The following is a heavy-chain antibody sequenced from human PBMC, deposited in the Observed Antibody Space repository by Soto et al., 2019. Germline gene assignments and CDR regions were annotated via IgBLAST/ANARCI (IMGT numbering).Heavy chain of an antibody. J-gene: IGHJ6*02. Sequence: ASVKVSCKASGYSFTDYHIHWVRQAPGQGLEWLGRFNPKSGGTSTAQKFQGWVTMTTDTSISTASMELTRLTSDDTAIYYCARGDSTDCSNGVCSFFYNHGMDVWGQGTTVTVSS. CDR1: GYSFTDYH. CDR3: ARGDSTDCSNGVCSFFYNHGMDV. D-gene: IGHD2-8*01. CDR2: FNPKSGGT. V-gene: IGHV1-2*04.